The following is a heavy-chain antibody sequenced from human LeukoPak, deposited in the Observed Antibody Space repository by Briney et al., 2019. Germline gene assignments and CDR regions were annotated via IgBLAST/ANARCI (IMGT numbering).Heavy chain of an antibody. V-gene: IGHV3-7*01. Sequence: PGGSLRLSCVASGFTMGSYWMSWVRQTPGKGLEWVANIKQDESEKYYVYSVKGRFTISRDNAQNSVYLQMNNLRVEDTALYYCARVGISEWLLEDYWGQGTLVIVSS. CDR3: ARVGISEWLLEDY. CDR1: GFTMGSYW. D-gene: IGHD3-3*01. J-gene: IGHJ4*02. CDR2: IKQDESEK.